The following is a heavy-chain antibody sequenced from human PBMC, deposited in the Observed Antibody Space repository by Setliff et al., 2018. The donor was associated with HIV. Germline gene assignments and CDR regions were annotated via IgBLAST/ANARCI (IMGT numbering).Heavy chain of an antibody. J-gene: IGHJ4*02. CDR3: ARSRAAGFDY. V-gene: IGHV3-48*01. CDR2: ISSSSSTI. CDR1: GFTFSSYS. Sequence: LRLSCAASGFTFSSYSMNWVRQAPGKGLEWVSYISSSSSTIYYADSVKGRFTISRDNAKNSLYLQMNRLRAEDTAVYYCARSRAAGFDYWGQGTLVTVSS. D-gene: IGHD6-13*01.